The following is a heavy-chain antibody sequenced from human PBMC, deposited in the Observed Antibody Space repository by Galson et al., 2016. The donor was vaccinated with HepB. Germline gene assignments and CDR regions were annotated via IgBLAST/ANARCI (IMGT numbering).Heavy chain of an antibody. CDR2: INHSGST. CDR1: GFTFSYYG. V-gene: IGHV4-34*01. CDR3: ARELKEGRRSPWYFDL. J-gene: IGHJ2*01. Sequence: LRLSCAASGFTFSYYGMHWVRQPPGKGLEWIGEINHSGSTNYNPSLKSRVTISVDTSKNQFSLKLSSVTAADTAVYYCARELKEGRRSPWYFDLWGRGTLVTVSS. D-gene: IGHD4-23*01.